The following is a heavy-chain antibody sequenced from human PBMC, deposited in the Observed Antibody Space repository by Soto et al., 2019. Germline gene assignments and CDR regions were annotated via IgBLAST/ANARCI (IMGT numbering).Heavy chain of an antibody. CDR3: AKDLVLFGVGDNWFDP. D-gene: IGHD3-3*01. CDR1: GFTFSSYA. CDR2: ISGSGGST. J-gene: IGHJ5*02. V-gene: IGHV3-23*01. Sequence: GGSLRLSCAASGFTFSSYAMSWVHQAPGKGLEWVSAISGSGGSTYYADSVKGRFTISRDNSKSTLYLQMNSLRAEDTAVYYCAKDLVLFGVGDNWFDPWGQGTLVTVSS.